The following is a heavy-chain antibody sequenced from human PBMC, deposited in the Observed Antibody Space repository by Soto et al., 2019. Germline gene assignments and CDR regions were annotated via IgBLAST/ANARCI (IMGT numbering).Heavy chain of an antibody. CDR1: GFSLSTSGVG. CDR3: AHKGDGYRGFKY. CDR2: IYWDDDK. D-gene: IGHD5-12*01. Sequence: QITLKESGPTLVKPTQTLTLTCTFSGFSLSTSGVGVGWIRQPPGKALEWLALIYWDDDKRYSPSLKSRLTITNDTSKNQVVLTMTIMDPVATATYYCAHKGDGYRGFKYWGQGTLVTVSS. V-gene: IGHV2-5*02. J-gene: IGHJ4*02.